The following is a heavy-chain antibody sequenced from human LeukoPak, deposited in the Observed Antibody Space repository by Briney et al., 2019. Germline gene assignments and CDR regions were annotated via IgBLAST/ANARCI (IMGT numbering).Heavy chain of an antibody. J-gene: IGHJ6*03. V-gene: IGHV4-39*01. CDR2: IYYSGST. CDR3: ARLRCSSTSCYIRYYYYMDV. Sequence: SETLSLTCTVSGGSISSSSYYWGWIRQPPGKGLEWIGSIYYSGSTYYNPSFKSRVTISVDTSKNQFSLKLSSVTAADTAVYYCARLRCSSTSCYIRYYYYMDVWGKGTTVTVSS. CDR1: GGSISSSSYY. D-gene: IGHD2-2*02.